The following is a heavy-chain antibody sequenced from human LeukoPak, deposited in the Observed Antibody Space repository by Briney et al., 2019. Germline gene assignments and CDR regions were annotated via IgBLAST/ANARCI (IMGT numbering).Heavy chain of an antibody. V-gene: IGHV1-69*05. J-gene: IGHJ5*02. Sequence: SVKVSCRASGGTFSSYAISWVRQAPGQGLEWMGGIIPIFGTANYAQKFQGRVTITTNESTSPAYMELSSLRSEDTAVYYCARGNSETYYYDSSGTGGFDPWGQGTLVTVSS. CDR2: IIPIFGTA. CDR1: GGTFSSYA. CDR3: ARGNSETYYYDSSGTGGFDP. D-gene: IGHD3-22*01.